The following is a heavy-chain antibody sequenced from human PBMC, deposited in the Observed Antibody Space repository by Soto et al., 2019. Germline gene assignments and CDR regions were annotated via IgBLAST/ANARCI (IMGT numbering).Heavy chain of an antibody. CDR2: ISYDGSDK. D-gene: IGHD6-19*01. CDR1: GFTFNNYG. Sequence: PGGSLRLSCAATGFTFNNYGMHWVRQAPGAGLEWVTLISYDGSDKYYADSVKGRFTISRDNSKSTLYLHLNSLRAEDTAVYSCAKSYGIAVHGAEFSDLWGRGTLVTVSP. V-gene: IGHV3-30*18. CDR3: AKSYGIAVHGAEFSDL. J-gene: IGHJ2*01.